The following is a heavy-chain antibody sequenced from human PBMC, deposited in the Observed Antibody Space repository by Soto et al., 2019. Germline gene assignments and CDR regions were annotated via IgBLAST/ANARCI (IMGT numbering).Heavy chain of an antibody. CDR2: IWYDGSNK. D-gene: IGHD2-21*02. CDR1: GFTFSSYG. V-gene: IGHV3-33*01. Sequence: QVQLVESGGGVVQPGRSLRLSCAASGFTFSSYGMHWVRQAPGKGLEWVAVIWYDGSNKYYADSVKGRFTISRDNSKNTLYLQMNSLRAEDTAVYYCARDPSVAYCGGDCFTGGDYYYYGMDVWGQGTTVTVSS. CDR3: ARDPSVAYCGGDCFTGGDYYYYGMDV. J-gene: IGHJ6*02.